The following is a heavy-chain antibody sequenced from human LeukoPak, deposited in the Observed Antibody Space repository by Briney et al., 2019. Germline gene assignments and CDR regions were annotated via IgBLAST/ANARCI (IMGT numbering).Heavy chain of an antibody. D-gene: IGHD6-19*01. Sequence: SETLSLTCTVSGGSISSFYWTWIRQPPGKGLEWIGHIFYSGSTNYNPSLKSRVTISVDTSKNQFSLKLSSVTAADTAVYYCARDTSRTYSSGWLGINWFDPWGQGTLVTVSS. V-gene: IGHV4-59*01. CDR2: IFYSGST. J-gene: IGHJ5*02. CDR1: GGSISSFY. CDR3: ARDTSRTYSSGWLGINWFDP.